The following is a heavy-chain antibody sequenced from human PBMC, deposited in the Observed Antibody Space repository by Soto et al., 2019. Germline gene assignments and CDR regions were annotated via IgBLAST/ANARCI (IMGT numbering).Heavy chain of an antibody. CDR2: SSGSGGST. D-gene: IGHD6-6*01. Sequence: GGSLRLSCVASRFKFASYAMSWVRQAPGKGLEWVSGSSGSGGSTFYADSVKGRFTISRDNSRKTLYLQMNNLRVEDTAHFYCVKSWSPSSSFDYWRQGTVVTVSS. CDR3: VKSWSPSSSFDY. V-gene: IGHV3-23*01. CDR1: RFKFASYA. J-gene: IGHJ4*02.